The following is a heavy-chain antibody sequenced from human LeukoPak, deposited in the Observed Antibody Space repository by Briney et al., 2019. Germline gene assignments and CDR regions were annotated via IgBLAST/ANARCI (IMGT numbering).Heavy chain of an antibody. CDR3: ASLGIAAAGTRGWFDP. CDR2: INPNSGGT. J-gene: IGHJ5*02. D-gene: IGHD6-13*01. CDR1: GYTFTGYY. Sequence: ASVKVSCKASGYTFTGYYMHWVRQAPGQGLEWMGWINPNSGGTNYAQKLQGRVTMTTDTSTSTAYMELRSLRSDDTAVYYCASLGIAAAGTRGWFDPWGQGTLVTVSS. V-gene: IGHV1-2*02.